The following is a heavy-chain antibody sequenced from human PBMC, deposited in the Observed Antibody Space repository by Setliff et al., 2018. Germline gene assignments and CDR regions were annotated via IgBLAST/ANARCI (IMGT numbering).Heavy chain of an antibody. Sequence: LSLSCAASGFTFSNYEMHWVRQAPGKGLEWVAVISYDGSNQYYADSVKGRFTVSRDNSKNTLSLQMYSLRTEDTALYYCARERHLLSTVVIFGLFDFWGQGALVTVSS. J-gene: IGHJ4*02. CDR3: ARERHLLSTVVIFGLFDF. D-gene: IGHD3-3*01. CDR1: GFTFSNYE. CDR2: ISYDGSNQ. V-gene: IGHV3-30*01.